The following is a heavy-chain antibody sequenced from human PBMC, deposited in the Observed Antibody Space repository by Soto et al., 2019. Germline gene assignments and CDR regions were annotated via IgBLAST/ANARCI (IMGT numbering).Heavy chain of an antibody. V-gene: IGHV1-69*01. CDR2: IIPLSGTS. Sequence: QVQLVPSGAEVRKPGSSVKVSCKASGGTFSSSGINWVRQAPGQGLEWIGGIIPLSGTSSHAQNFQGRVTITADESMGTVNTELGSLTSDDTAVYYCATSRDTTGYFDHWGKGTLVTVSS. D-gene: IGHD1-1*01. CDR1: GGTFSSSG. J-gene: IGHJ4*02. CDR3: ATSRDTTGYFDH.